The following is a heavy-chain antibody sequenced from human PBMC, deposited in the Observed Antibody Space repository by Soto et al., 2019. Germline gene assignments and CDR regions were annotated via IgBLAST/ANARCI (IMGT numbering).Heavy chain of an antibody. CDR1: GFTFSNLD. CDR3: AKDATRTSGWNYFDY. D-gene: IGHD6-19*01. J-gene: IGHJ4*02. Sequence: EVQLVESGGGLVQPGGSLRLSCAASGFTFSNLDMGWVRQAPGKGLEWVSLISNRGDRTYYADSVRGRFTISRDNSKNTLYLQMNSLRADDAAVYFCAKDATRTSGWNYFDYWGQGALVTVSS. V-gene: IGHV3-23*04. CDR2: ISNRGDRT.